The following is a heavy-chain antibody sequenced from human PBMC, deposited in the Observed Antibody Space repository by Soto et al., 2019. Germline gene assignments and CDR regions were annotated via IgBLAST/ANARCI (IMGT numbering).Heavy chain of an antibody. CDR1: GYTFTGYY. Sequence: QVQLVQSGAEVKKPGASVKVSCKASGYTFTGYYMHWVRQAPGQGLEWMGWINPNSGGTNYAQKFQGRVTTTRDTSISTAYMELSRLRSDDTAVYYCARDPVYGDYEGVFDYWGQGTLVTVSS. CDR3: ARDPVYGDYEGVFDY. J-gene: IGHJ4*02. CDR2: INPNSGGT. V-gene: IGHV1-2*02. D-gene: IGHD4-17*01.